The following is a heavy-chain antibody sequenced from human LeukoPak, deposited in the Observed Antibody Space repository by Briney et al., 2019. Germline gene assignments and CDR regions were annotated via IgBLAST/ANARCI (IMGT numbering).Heavy chain of an antibody. D-gene: IGHD3-3*01. Sequence: KPSETLSLTCAVYGGSFSGYYWSWIRQPPGKGLEWIGEINHSGSTNYNPSLKRRVTISVDTSKNQFSLKLSSVTAADTAVYYCARDDGQYYDFWSGYYTGGYFDYWGQGTLVTVSS. CDR1: GGSFSGYY. CDR3: ARDDGQYYDFWSGYYTGGYFDY. CDR2: INHSGST. V-gene: IGHV4-34*01. J-gene: IGHJ4*02.